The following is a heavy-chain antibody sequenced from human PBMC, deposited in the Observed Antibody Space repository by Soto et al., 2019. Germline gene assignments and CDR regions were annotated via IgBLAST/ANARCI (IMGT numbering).Heavy chain of an antibody. J-gene: IGHJ4*02. Sequence: GGSLRLSCAASGFTFSSYSLSWVRQAPGKGLEWVSYITSSGTTVYYADSVRGRFTISRDNAKNSLYLQMNSLRDDDTAVYYCARGSSNWAYYFDFWGQGTLVTVSS. CDR3: ARGSSNWAYYFDF. CDR2: ITSSGTTV. V-gene: IGHV3-48*02. D-gene: IGHD6-13*01. CDR1: GFTFSSYS.